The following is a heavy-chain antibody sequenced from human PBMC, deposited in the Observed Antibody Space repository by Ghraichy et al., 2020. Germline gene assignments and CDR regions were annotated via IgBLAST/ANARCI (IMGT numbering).Heavy chain of an antibody. Sequence: GGSLRLSCAASGFTFSSYSMNWVRQAPGKGLEWVSYISSSSSTIYYPDSVKGRFTISRDNAKNSLYLQMNSLRDEDTAVYYCARVDDDILTPMLYYYGMDVWGQGTTVTVSS. J-gene: IGHJ6*02. CDR3: ARVDDDILTPMLYYYGMDV. CDR2: ISSSSSTI. V-gene: IGHV3-48*02. D-gene: IGHD3-9*01. CDR1: GFTFSSYS.